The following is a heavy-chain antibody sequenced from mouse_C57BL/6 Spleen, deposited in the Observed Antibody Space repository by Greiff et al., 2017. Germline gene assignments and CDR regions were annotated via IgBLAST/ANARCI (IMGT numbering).Heavy chain of an antibody. J-gene: IGHJ2*01. V-gene: IGHV3-1*01. CDR1: GYSITSGYD. Sequence: VQLKQSGPGMVKPSQSLSLTCTVTGYSITSGYDWQWIRHFPGNKLEWMGYISYSGSTNSNPSLKSRISITHDTSKNHFFLKLNSVTTEDTATYYCAREGYYGDFDYWGQGTTLTVSS. CDR3: AREGYYGDFDY. D-gene: IGHD1-2*01. CDR2: ISYSGST.